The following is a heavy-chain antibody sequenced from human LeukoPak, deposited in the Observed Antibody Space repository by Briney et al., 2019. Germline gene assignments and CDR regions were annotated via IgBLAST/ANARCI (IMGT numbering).Heavy chain of an antibody. CDR2: ISSDGSST. J-gene: IGHJ4*02. Sequence: GGSLRLSCAASGFTFSSYWMHWVRQAPGKGLVWVSRISSDGSSTSYADSVKGRFTISRDNAKNTLYLQMNSLRAEDTAVYYCARDRRFGEFDYWGQGTLVTVSS. V-gene: IGHV3-74*01. CDR3: ARDRRFGEFDY. CDR1: GFTFSSYW. D-gene: IGHD3-10*01.